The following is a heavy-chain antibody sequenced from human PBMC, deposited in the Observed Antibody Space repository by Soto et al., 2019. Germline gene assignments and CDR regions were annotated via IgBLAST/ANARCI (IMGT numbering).Heavy chain of an antibody. CDR3: TRNVDTAMGTNWFDP. J-gene: IGHJ5*02. CDR1: GFTFGDYA. Sequence: EVQLVESGGGLVERGRSLRLSCTASGFTFGDYAMSWFRQAPGKGLEWVGLIRSKAYGATTEYAASVKGRFTISRDDSKSIAYLQMNSLITEDTAVYYCTRNVDTAMGTNWFDPWGQGTPVTVSS. V-gene: IGHV3-49*03. CDR2: IRSKAYGATT. D-gene: IGHD5-18*01.